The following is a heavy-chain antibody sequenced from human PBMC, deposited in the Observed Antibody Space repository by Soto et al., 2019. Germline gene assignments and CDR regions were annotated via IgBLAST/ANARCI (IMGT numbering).Heavy chain of an antibody. CDR3: AKNEITFGGVIVAYYFDY. CDR1: GFTFSSYA. J-gene: IGHJ4*02. Sequence: EVQLLESGGGLVQPGGSLRLSCAASGFTFSSYAMSWVRQAPGKGLEWVSAISGSGGSTYYADSVKGRFTISRDNSKNTLSLQMNSLRAEDTAVYYCAKNEITFGGVIVAYYFDYWGQGTLVTVSS. V-gene: IGHV3-23*01. CDR2: ISGSGGST. D-gene: IGHD3-16*02.